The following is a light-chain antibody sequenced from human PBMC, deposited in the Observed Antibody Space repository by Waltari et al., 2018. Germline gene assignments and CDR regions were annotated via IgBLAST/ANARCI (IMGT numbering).Light chain of an antibody. CDR3: SSFTATVTPHWV. Sequence: QSALTQPASLSGSPGQSITISCPGTNAAIGTYDSVSCFQHHPGAAPKLILYAVSIRPSGVSSRFSGSKSDNTASLTISGLQPEDEADYYCSSFTATVTPHWVFGGGTKLTVL. V-gene: IGLV2-14*01. CDR2: AVS. CDR1: NAAIGTYDS. J-gene: IGLJ3*02.